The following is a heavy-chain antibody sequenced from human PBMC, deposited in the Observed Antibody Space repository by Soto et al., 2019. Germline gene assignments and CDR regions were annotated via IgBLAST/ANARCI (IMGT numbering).Heavy chain of an antibody. J-gene: IGHJ4*01. CDR3: ATEGEMSGASDWADYFDH. Sequence: EMQLVESGGGLVEPGGSLRLSCAASGFAFSNFWMTWVRQAPGKGLEWVGRIKRKSDHGTTDYAAAVKGRFTISRDDSKNTLYLQMDSLKSEDTAVYYCATEGEMSGASDWADYFDHWGRGTLVTVSS. CDR2: IKRKSDHGTT. CDR1: GFAFSNFW. V-gene: IGHV3-15*01. D-gene: IGHD2-15*01.